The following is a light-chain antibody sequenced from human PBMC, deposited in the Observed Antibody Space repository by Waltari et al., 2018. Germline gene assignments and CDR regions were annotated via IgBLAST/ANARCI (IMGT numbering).Light chain of an antibody. J-gene: IGLJ1*01. V-gene: IGLV4-69*01. CDR2: INRDGSH. Sequence: QLVLTQSPSASASLGASVKLTCTLRSGHSNYAIARPQQQAEKGPRYLMKINRDGSHNKGDGIPDRFSGSTSGAERYLTISSLQSEDEADYYCQTWGAGIRVFGTGTKVTVL. CDR1: SGHSNYA. CDR3: QTWGAGIRV.